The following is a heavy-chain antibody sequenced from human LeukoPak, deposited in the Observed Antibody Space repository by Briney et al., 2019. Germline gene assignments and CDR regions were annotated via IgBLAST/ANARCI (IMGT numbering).Heavy chain of an antibody. V-gene: IGHV1-46*01. CDR2: INPSGGST. D-gene: IGHD3-22*01. CDR1: GYTFTSYY. CDR3: ARMMTPRLYYDSSGYYYGAFDI. J-gene: IGHJ3*02. Sequence: ASVKVSCNASGYTFTSYYMHWVRQAPGQGLEWMGVINPSGGSTSNAQKFHGRVTMTRDISTSTAYMELRSLRSDDPAVYYCARMMTPRLYYDSSGYYYGAFDIWGQGTMVTVSS.